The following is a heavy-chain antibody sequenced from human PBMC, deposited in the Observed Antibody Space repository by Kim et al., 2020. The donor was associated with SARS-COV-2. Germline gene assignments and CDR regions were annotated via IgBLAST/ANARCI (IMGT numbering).Heavy chain of an antibody. Sequence: VANIKQDGGEKYYVDSVKGRFTISRDTAKNSLYLPMNSLRAEDTAVYYCARDLRGATSRWGQGTLVTVSS. V-gene: IGHV3-7*03. CDR2: IKQDGGEK. D-gene: IGHD5-12*01. CDR3: ARDLRGATSR. J-gene: IGHJ4*02.